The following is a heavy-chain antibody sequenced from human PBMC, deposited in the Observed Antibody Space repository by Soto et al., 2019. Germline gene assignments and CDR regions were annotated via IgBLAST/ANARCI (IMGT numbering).Heavy chain of an antibody. CDR2: IDPTGANT. D-gene: IGHD3-16*01. J-gene: IGHJ4*02. V-gene: IGHV3-23*05. CDR3: VSWVIGHFDY. CDR1: GITFSRHA. Sequence: GGSLRLSCAASGITFSRHAMMWVRQGPGTGLEWVSTIDPTGANTHYADSVKGRFTISRDNSWNTLTLQMNRLTVADTALYYCVSWVIGHFDYWGQGTPVTVSS.